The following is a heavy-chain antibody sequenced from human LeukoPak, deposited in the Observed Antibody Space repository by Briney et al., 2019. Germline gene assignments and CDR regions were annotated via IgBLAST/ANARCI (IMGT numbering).Heavy chain of an antibody. D-gene: IGHD5-24*01. CDR1: GFTVSDNY. Sequence: GGSLRLSCAASGFTVSDNYMSWVRQAPGKGLEWVSVIYSGGSTYYADSVKGGFTISRDNSKNTLYLQMNSLRAEDTAVYYCARDFMATITDYWGQGTLVTVSS. CDR2: IYSGGST. J-gene: IGHJ4*02. V-gene: IGHV3-66*01. CDR3: ARDFMATITDY.